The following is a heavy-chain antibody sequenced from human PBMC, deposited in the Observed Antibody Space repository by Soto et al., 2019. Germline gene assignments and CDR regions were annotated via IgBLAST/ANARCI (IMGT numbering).Heavy chain of an antibody. CDR2: ITETGGDT. Sequence: EVQLLESGGDLVQPGGSLRLSCAASGFTFSKFVMRWVRRTPGKGLEWVSTITETGGDTYYTDSVKGRFTISRDNSKNTLYLQMTSLRAADTALYYCTKASPDRHHMDVWGQGTTVTVSS. CDR3: TKASPDRHHMDV. J-gene: IGHJ6*02. CDR1: GFTFSKFV. V-gene: IGHV3-23*01.